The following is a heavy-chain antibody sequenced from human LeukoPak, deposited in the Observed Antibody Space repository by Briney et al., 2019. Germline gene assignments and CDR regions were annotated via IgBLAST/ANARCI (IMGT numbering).Heavy chain of an antibody. J-gene: IGHJ4*02. CDR3: ARGDYYDSSGYYVDY. CDR1: GGSFSGYY. CDR2: INHSGST. Sequence: KPSETLSLTCAVYGGSFSGYYWSWIRQPPGKGLEWIGEINHSGSTNYNPSLKSRVTISVDTSKNQFSLKLSSVTAADTAVYYCARGDYYDSSGYYVDYWAQGTLVTVSS. V-gene: IGHV4-34*01. D-gene: IGHD3-22*01.